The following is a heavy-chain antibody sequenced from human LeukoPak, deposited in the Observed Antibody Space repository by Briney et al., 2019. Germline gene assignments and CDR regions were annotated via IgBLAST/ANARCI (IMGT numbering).Heavy chain of an antibody. CDR1: GDTFSSYA. J-gene: IGHJ6*03. CDR3: AKGIAARPDYYYYYMDV. V-gene: IGHV1-69*05. D-gene: IGHD6-6*01. CDR2: IIPIFGTA. Sequence: SVKVSCKASGDTFSSYAISWVRQAPGRGLEWMGGIIPIFGTANYAQKFQGRVTITTDESTSTAYMELSSLRSEDTAVYYCAKGIAARPDYYYYYMDVWGKGTAVTVSS.